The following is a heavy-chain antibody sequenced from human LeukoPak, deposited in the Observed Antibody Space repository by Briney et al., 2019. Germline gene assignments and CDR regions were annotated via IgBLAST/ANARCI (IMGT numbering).Heavy chain of an antibody. D-gene: IGHD6-19*01. J-gene: IGHJ4*02. CDR3: AKDAGIAVAGRELYFDY. V-gene: IGHV3-30*18. CDR2: ISYDGSNK. CDR1: GFTFSSYG. Sequence: PGGSLRLSCAASGFTFSSYGMHWVRQAPGKGLEWVAVISYDGSNKYYADSVKGRFTISRDNSKNTLYLQMNSLRAEDTAAYYCAKDAGIAVAGRELYFDYWGQGTLVTVSS.